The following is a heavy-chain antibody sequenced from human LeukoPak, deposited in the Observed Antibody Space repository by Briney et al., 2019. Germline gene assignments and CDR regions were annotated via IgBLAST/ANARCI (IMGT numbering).Heavy chain of an antibody. CDR2: INPSSGGT. CDR1: GCTFTGYY. Sequence: ASVKVSCKASGCTFTGYYVHWLRQAPGQGLEWVGWINPSSGGTNCAQKFQGRVTMTRDTSISATYMELSSLTSEDTAIYYCSTKVDPLGDYWGQGTLVTVSS. D-gene: IGHD7-27*01. CDR3: STKVDPLGDY. V-gene: IGHV1-2*02. J-gene: IGHJ4*02.